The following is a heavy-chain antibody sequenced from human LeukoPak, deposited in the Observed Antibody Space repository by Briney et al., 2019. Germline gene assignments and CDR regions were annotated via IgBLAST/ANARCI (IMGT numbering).Heavy chain of an antibody. J-gene: IGHJ3*02. CDR3: ARGHWPKYYYDSILRGLGAFDI. CDR1: GYTFTSYY. Sequence: GASVKVSCKASGYTFTSYYMHWVRQAPGQGLEWMGIVNPSGGSTSYAQKFQGRVTMTRDTSTSTVYMELSSLRSEDTAVYYCARGHWPKYYYDSILRGLGAFDIWGQGTMVTVSS. D-gene: IGHD3-22*01. V-gene: IGHV1-46*01. CDR2: VNPSGGST.